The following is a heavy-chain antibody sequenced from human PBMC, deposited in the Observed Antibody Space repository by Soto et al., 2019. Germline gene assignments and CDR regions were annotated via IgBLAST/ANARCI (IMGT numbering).Heavy chain of an antibody. Sequence: SETLSLTCAVSGGSISSGDYSWSWIRQPPGKGLEWIGYIYRSGSTYSNPSLKSRVIISVDTSKNQFALNLNSVTAADTAVYYCARAGAGFGHDNWLDPWGQGIQVTVSS. V-gene: IGHV4-30-2*01. CDR2: IYRSGST. J-gene: IGHJ5*02. CDR3: ARAGAGFGHDNWLDP. D-gene: IGHD3-10*01. CDR1: GGSISSGDYS.